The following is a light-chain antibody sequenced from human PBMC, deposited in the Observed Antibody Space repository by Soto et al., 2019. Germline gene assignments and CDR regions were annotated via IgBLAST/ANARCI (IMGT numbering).Light chain of an antibody. CDR3: SSYTYSSIVV. CDR1: TTDVGGYNY. V-gene: IGLV2-14*01. CDR2: EVS. Sequence: QSALTQPASVSGSPGQSITISCTGTTTDVGGYNYVSWYQQPPGKAPKLIIYEVSNRPSGVSNRFSGSKSGNTASLTISGLQAEDEADYYCSSYTYSSIVVFGGGPRSPS. J-gene: IGLJ2*01.